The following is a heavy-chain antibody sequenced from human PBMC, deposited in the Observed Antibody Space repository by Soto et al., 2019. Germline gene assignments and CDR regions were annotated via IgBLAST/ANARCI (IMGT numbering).Heavy chain of an antibody. CDR2: VHHSWGS. CDR1: GGSISSYY. Sequence: QVQLQESGPGLVKPWETLSLSCTVSGGSISSYYWSWIRLPPGKPMEWIGYVHHSWGSSYNPSLQSRVAISLDPSKSQFSLELTSVTAADTAVYYCARQGFGPLHGLVDVWGQGTTVIVSS. V-gene: IGHV4-59*08. CDR3: ARQGFGPLHGLVDV. J-gene: IGHJ6*02. D-gene: IGHD3-10*01.